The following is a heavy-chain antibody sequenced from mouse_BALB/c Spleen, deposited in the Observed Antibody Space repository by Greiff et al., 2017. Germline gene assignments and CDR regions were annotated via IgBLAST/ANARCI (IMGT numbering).Heavy chain of an antibody. CDR2: INPGNGGT. CDR1: GFTFTSYY. V-gene: IGHV1S81*02. CDR3: ARDGPFGY. D-gene: IGHD2-3*01. Sequence: QVQLQQPGAELVKPGASVKLSCTASGFTFTSYYMHWVKQRPGQGLEWIGGINPGNGGTNLNEKFKGKATLPVDKSSSTAYMQLSSLTSEDSAVYYCARDGPFGYWGQGTLVTVSA. J-gene: IGHJ3*01.